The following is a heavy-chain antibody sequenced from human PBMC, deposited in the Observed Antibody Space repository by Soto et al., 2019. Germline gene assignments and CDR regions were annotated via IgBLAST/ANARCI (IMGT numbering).Heavy chain of an antibody. J-gene: IGHJ4*02. D-gene: IGHD5-18*01. CDR3: ARDTGDTFGSLNY. CDR1: GYTFTDYA. CDR2: MNAGVGTT. Sequence: HVELVQSGADVKKPGASVTISCKASGYTFTDYALHWVRQAPGQRLEWMGWMNAGVGTTLYSQKFQRSITITRDTYASTAYMELNSLKYEDTAIYYCARDTGDTFGSLNYWGPGTLVTVSS. V-gene: IGHV1-3*01.